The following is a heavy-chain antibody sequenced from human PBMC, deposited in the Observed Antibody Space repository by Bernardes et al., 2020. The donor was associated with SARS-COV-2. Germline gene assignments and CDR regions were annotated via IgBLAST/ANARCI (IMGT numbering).Heavy chain of an antibody. CDR3: ARRSSSWYWYFDL. V-gene: IGHV4-39*01. D-gene: IGHD6-13*01. Sequence: SETLSLTCTVSGGSIGRRDYYWGWLRQTPAKRLEWTGSIYYGGDTYYNPSLKSRVTISVDTSTNQFSLILSSVTAADTAVYYCARRSSSWYWYFDLWGRGTLVTVSS. J-gene: IGHJ2*01. CDR2: IYYGGDT. CDR1: GGSIGRRDYY.